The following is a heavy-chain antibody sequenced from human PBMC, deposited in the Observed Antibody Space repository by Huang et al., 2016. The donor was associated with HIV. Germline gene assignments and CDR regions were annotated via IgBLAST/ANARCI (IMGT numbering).Heavy chain of an antibody. CDR3: ATDYYANFDY. V-gene: IGHV1-18*04. Sequence: QVQLMQSGAEVKKPGASVKVSCKASGYSFTSYGLSWVRQAPGHGLEWMGWIRPYNTKTNYEQKFQGRVTMTTDTSTSTAYMELRSLRSDDTAVYYCATDYYANFDYWGQGTLVTISS. D-gene: IGHD2-2*01. CDR1: GYSFTSYG. CDR2: IRPYNTKT. J-gene: IGHJ4*02.